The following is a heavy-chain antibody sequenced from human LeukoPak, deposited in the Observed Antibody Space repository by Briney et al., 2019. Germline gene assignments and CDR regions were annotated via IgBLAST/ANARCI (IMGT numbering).Heavy chain of an antibody. D-gene: IGHD3-10*01. CDR3: ARAKVRGVPYYYYGMDV. V-gene: IGHV3-21*01. CDR1: GFTFSSYS. Sequence: GGSLRLSCAASGFTFSSYSMNWVRQAPGKGLEWVSSISSSSSYIYYADSVKGRFTISRDNAKNSLYLQMNSLRAEDTAVYYCARAKVRGVPYYYYGMDVWGQGTTVTVSS. CDR2: ISSSSSYI. J-gene: IGHJ6*02.